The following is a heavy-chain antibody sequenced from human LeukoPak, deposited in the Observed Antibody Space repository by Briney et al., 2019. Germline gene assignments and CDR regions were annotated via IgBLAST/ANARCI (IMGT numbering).Heavy chain of an antibody. CDR2: IGGSSTSL. Sequence: GGSLRLSCAASGFTFSTYAMNWVRQAPGEGLEWVSSIGGSSTSLYYADTLKGRFTISRDNAKNSLYLQLNSLRAEDTAVYYCAREEDSSGYYYVNWFDPWGQGTLVTVSS. D-gene: IGHD3-22*01. J-gene: IGHJ5*02. CDR1: GFTFSTYA. CDR3: AREEDSSGYYYVNWFDP. V-gene: IGHV3-21*04.